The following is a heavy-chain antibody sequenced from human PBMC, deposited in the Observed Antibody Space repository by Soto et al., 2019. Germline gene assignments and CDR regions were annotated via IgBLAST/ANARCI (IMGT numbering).Heavy chain of an antibody. J-gene: IGHJ4*02. CDR1: GFTVSNNY. CDR3: PTLPGGGAY. Sequence: EVQLVESGGGLIQPGGSLRLSCAVSGFTVSNNYMSWVRQAPGKGLEGVSVIYSGGYTAYGDSVKGRFTISRDNSKNTLYLQLNTPTPDPPPLYYCPTLPGGGAYWGQGTLVTVSS. V-gene: IGHV3-53*01. D-gene: IGHD3-10*01. CDR2: IYSGGYT.